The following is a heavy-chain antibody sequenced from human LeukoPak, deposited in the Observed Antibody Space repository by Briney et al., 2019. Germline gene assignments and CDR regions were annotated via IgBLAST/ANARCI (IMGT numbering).Heavy chain of an antibody. CDR2: IKQDGSEK. CDR3: ARGDDFVVVLAPFDY. CDR1: GFTFSSYW. V-gene: IGHV3-7*02. Sequence: GGSLRLSCAASGFTFSSYWMSWVRQAPGKGLEWVANIKQDGSEKYYVDSVKGRFTISRDNSKNTLSLQMNSLRVDDTAVYYCARGDDFVVVLAPFDYWGQGTLVTVSS. D-gene: IGHD2-15*01. J-gene: IGHJ4*02.